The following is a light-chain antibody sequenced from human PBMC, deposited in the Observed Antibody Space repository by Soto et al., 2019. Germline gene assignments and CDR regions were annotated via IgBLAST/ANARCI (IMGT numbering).Light chain of an antibody. CDR1: QSVSSEK. CDR2: GAS. CDR3: QQYGSSPPRT. V-gene: IGKV3-20*01. Sequence: EIVLTQSPGTLSLSPGERASLSCRASQSVSSEKLAWYQQKPGQAPRLLIFGASGRATGIPERFSGSGSGTDFSLTISRLEPEDSAVYYCQQYGSSPPRTFGQGTKVDIK. J-gene: IGKJ1*01.